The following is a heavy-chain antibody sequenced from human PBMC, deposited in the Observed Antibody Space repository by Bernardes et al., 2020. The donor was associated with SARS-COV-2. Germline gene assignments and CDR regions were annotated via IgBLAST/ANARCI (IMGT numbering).Heavy chain of an antibody. V-gene: IGHV4-39*01. D-gene: IGHD3-9*01. CDR2: IFYDGIT. Sequence: SETLSLTCAVSGDSISSTSYYWGWIRQPPGKGLEWIGNIFYDGITYYNPSLKSRVTISVDTSKNQFSLKLSSVTAADTAVYFCARLKVLRHSDWSLSWLEFNFLSWGQGTLVTVSS. CDR1: GDSISSTSYY. CDR3: ARLKVLRHSDWSLSWLEFNFLS. J-gene: IGHJ4*02.